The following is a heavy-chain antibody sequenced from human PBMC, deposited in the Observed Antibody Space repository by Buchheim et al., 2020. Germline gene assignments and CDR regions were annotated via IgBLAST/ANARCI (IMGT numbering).Heavy chain of an antibody. CDR3: AKEGRFTEWYYDY. CDR2: IADDGGAK. D-gene: IGHD3-3*01. CDR1: GFTFSNYG. J-gene: IGHJ4*02. Sequence: VQLVESGGGLVQPGDSLRLSCGASGFTFSNYGIHWLRKAPGKGLEWVAAIADDGGAKVYADSVKGRFTLSRDNSKNMVYLQMNSLRPDDSALYFCAKEGRFTEWYYDYWGQGTL. V-gene: IGHV3-30*18.